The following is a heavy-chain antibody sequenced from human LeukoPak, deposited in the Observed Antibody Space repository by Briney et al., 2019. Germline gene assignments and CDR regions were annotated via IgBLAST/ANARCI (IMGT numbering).Heavy chain of an antibody. V-gene: IGHV4-38-2*02. CDR2: IYHSGDT. J-gene: IGHJ3*02. CDR3: ARDSNVRSSTSCYRDAFDI. D-gene: IGHD2-2*02. Sequence: IPSETLSLTCTVSGYSISSGYYWGWIRQPPGKGLEWIGSIYHSGDTHYNPSLKSRVAISVDTSKNQFSLKLSSVTAADTAVYYCARDSNVRSSTSCYRDAFDIWGQGTMVTVSS. CDR1: GYSISSGYY.